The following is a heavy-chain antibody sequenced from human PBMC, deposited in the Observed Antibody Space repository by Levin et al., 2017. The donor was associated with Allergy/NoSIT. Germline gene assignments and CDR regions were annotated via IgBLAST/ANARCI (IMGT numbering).Heavy chain of an antibody. CDR1: GFTFSSYG. J-gene: IGHJ4*02. D-gene: IGHD6-13*01. CDR2: ISYDGSNK. Sequence: GGSLRLSCAASGFTFSSYGMHWVRQAPGKGLEWVAVISYDGSNKYYADSVKGRFTISRDNSKNTLYLQMNSLRAEDTAVYYCAKDRELGLLDYWGQGTLVTVSS. CDR3: AKDRELGLLDY. V-gene: IGHV3-30*18.